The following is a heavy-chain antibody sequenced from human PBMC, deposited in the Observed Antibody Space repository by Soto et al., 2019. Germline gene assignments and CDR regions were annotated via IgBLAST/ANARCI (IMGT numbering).Heavy chain of an antibody. D-gene: IGHD1-1*01. CDR1: GYNFPYHY. Sequence: GSSVKVACKASGYNFPYHYINWVRQAPGHAPEYMGWIHPNSGETKYVERFQGRVTMTRDTSIITAYLELRRLTADDTAVYYCARDVSRQSWKWFDPWGQGSRVTVTS. CDR2: IHPNSGET. J-gene: IGHJ5*02. CDR3: ARDVSRQSWKWFDP. V-gene: IGHV1-2*02.